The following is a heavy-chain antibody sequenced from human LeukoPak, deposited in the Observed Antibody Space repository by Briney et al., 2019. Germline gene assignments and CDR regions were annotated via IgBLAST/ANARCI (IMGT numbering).Heavy chain of an antibody. D-gene: IGHD5-12*01. J-gene: IGHJ3*02. CDR2: IYHSGST. CDR3: AREARGMATNAHDAFDI. V-gene: IGHV4-31*03. CDR1: GGSITSGDYH. Sequence: SETLSLTCTVSGGSITSGDYHWSWIRQYPGKGLEWIGYIYHSGSTYYNPSLKSRLTISVDTSKNQFSLKLSSLTAADTAVYYCAREARGMATNAHDAFDIWGQGTMVTVSS.